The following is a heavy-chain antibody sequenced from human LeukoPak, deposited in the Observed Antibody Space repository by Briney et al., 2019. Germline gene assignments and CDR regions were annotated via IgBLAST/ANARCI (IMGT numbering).Heavy chain of an antibody. V-gene: IGHV1-18*01. CDR3: ARDPPRTVVVVAATNYYGMDV. CDR2: ISAYNGNT. Sequence: GASVKVSCKASGCTFTSYGVSWVRQAPGQGLEWMGWISAYNGNTNYAQKLQGRVTMPTDTSTSTAYMELRSLRSDDTAVYYCARDPPRTVVVVAATNYYGMDVWGQGTTVTVSS. J-gene: IGHJ6*02. D-gene: IGHD2-15*01. CDR1: GCTFTSYG.